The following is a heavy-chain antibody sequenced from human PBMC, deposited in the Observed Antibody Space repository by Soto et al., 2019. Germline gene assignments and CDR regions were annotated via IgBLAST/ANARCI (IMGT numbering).Heavy chain of an antibody. CDR1: GGSISSSSYY. V-gene: IGHV4-39*01. CDR3: ASRPTSSSWYGDWFDP. CDR2: IYYSGST. Sequence: PSETLSLTCTVSGGSISSSSYYWGWIRQPPGKGLEWIGSIYYSGSTYYNPSLKGRVTISVDTSKNQFSLKLSSVTAADTAVYYCASRPTSSSWYGDWFDPWGQGTLVTVSS. D-gene: IGHD6-13*01. J-gene: IGHJ5*02.